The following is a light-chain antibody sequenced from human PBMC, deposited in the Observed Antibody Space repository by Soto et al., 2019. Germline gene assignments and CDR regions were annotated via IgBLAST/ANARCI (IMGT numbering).Light chain of an antibody. V-gene: IGKV3-20*01. Sequence: IVLTQTPGTLSLSPGEIATVSCRARESVSRSFLAWYQQQPRRAPALLIYGASSRATGIPDRFSGSGSGTDFTLTISRMEPEDFAVYYCQNYGGSLPWTFGPGTKVDIK. CDR2: GAS. CDR1: ESVSRSF. J-gene: IGKJ1*01. CDR3: QNYGGSLPWT.